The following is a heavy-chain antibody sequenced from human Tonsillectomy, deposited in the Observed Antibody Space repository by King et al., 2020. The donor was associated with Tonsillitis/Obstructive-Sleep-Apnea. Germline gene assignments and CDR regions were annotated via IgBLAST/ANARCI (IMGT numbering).Heavy chain of an antibody. V-gene: IGHV4-34*01. CDR3: ARVGNCSSTGCFDY. D-gene: IGHD2-2*03. Sequence: VQLQQWGAGLLKPSETLSLTCAVHGGSFSGNYWTWIRQPPGKGLEWIGEINHSGGTKYNPSLKGRATISVDTPKSQFSLMLNSVTAADTAVYYCARVGNCSSTGCFDYWGRGTLVTVSS. CDR2: INHSGGT. CDR1: GGSFSGNY. J-gene: IGHJ4*02.